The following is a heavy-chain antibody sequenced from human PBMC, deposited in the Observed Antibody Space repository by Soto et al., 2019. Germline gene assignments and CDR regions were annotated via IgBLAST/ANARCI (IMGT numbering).Heavy chain of an antibody. J-gene: IGHJ4*02. D-gene: IGHD3-10*01. CDR2: IKSKTDGGTT. Sequence: EVQLVESGGALVKPGGSLRLSCAASGFTFNNAWMNWVRQAPGKGLEWVGRIKSKTDGGTTDYAAPVKGRFSISRDDSKNTLYLQMKSLKTEDTAVYYCTTAMSNYYDSGTFDYWGQGTLVTVSS. CDR1: GFTFNNAW. V-gene: IGHV3-15*02. CDR3: TTAMSNYYDSGTFDY.